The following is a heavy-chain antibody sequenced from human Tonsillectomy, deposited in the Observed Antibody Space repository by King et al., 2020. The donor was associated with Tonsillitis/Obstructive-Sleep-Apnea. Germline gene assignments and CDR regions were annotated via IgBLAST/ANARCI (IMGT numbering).Heavy chain of an antibody. Sequence: VQLQQWGAGLLKPSETLSLTCAVYGGSFSGYYWSWIRHPPGKGREWIGEINNSGSTTYNPSLTLPVTISVDTSKNQFPLKLSSVTAADTAVYYCARPYLRGYRYGAFDYWGQGTLVTVSS. V-gene: IGHV4-34*01. J-gene: IGHJ4*02. CDR2: INNSGST. CDR3: ARPYLRGYRYGAFDY. D-gene: IGHD5-18*01. CDR1: GGSFSGYY.